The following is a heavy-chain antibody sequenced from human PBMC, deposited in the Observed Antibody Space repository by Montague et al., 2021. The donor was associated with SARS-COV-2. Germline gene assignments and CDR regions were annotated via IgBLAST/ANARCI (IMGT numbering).Heavy chain of an antibody. J-gene: IGHJ4*02. CDR3: ARDSIAAAGTDY. D-gene: IGHD6-13*01. Sequence: SETLSLTCAVSGGSFSGYYWSWIRQPPWKGLEWIGEINHSESTNSNPSLKSRVTISVDTSKNQFSLKLSSVTAADTAVYYCARDSIAAAGTDYWGQGTLVTVSS. CDR1: GGSFSGYY. CDR2: INHSEST. V-gene: IGHV4-34*01.